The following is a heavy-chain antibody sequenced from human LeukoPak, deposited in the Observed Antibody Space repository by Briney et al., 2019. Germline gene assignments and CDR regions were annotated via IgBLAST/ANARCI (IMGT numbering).Heavy chain of an antibody. J-gene: IGHJ4*02. CDR1: GFTFDDYA. Sequence: PGRSLRLSCAASGFTFDDYAMHWVRQAPGKGLEWVSGISWNSGSIGYADSVKGRFTISRDNAKNSLYLQMNSLRAEDTAVYYCARSDSYGYLVFDYWGQGTLVTVSS. D-gene: IGHD5-18*01. CDR3: ARSDSYGYLVFDY. CDR2: ISWNSGSI. V-gene: IGHV3-9*01.